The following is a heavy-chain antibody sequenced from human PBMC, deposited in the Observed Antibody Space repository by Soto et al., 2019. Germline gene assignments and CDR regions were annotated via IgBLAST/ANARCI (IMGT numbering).Heavy chain of an antibody. CDR2: IWSDGSNK. V-gene: IGHV3-33*01. D-gene: IGHD6-13*01. CDR3: ARLSAAGPPYYYYMDV. Sequence: GGSLRLSCAASAFTFSTYGMHWVRQAPGKGLEWVAAIWSDGSNKYYADSVKGRFTISRDNSKNTLFLQMNNLRAEDTAVYYCARLSAAGPPYYYYMDVWGKGTTVTVSS. CDR1: AFTFSTYG. J-gene: IGHJ6*03.